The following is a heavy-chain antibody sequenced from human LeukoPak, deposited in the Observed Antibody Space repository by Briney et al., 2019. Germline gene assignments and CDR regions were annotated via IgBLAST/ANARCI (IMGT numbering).Heavy chain of an antibody. CDR2: ILYDGSYQ. V-gene: IGHV3-30*04. J-gene: IGHJ6*02. Sequence: GGSLRLSCSASGFTFGGYAMHWVRQSPGKGLEWVALILYDGSYQKYADSVKGRFTISRDNSKNILFLQVNSLTAKGTAVYYCAREAYDYGSGRTEPNYGFDVWGQGAWVTVSS. CDR3: AREAYDYGSGRTEPNYGFDV. D-gene: IGHD3-10*01. CDR1: GFTFGGYA.